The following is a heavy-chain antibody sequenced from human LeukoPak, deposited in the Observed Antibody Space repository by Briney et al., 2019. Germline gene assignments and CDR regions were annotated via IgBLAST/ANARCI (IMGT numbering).Heavy chain of an antibody. D-gene: IGHD3-10*01. CDR3: ARSRGMSSNDRNLLY. CDR1: GFTYSAYT. J-gene: IGHJ4*02. Sequence: GGSLSLSFAACGFTYSAYTRNWVRQAPGKGLEWVSSIKGSDNYIYNADSVAGRFTVSTDDAQNSINLQMNRLRVEDTAIYYCARSRGMSSNDRNLLYWGQGSLVTVSS. V-gene: IGHV3-21*06. CDR2: IKGSDNYI.